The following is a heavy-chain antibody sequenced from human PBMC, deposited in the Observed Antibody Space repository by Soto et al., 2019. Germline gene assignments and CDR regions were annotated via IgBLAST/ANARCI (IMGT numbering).Heavy chain of an antibody. V-gene: IGHV4-31*03. CDR3: ARDLTLTTGWFDP. Sequence: PSETLSLTCTVSGGSISSGGYYWSWIRQHPGKGLEWIGYIYYSGSTYYNPSLKSRVTISVDTSKNQFSLKLSSVTAADTAVYYCARDLTLTTGWFDPWGQGTLVTVSS. D-gene: IGHD1-1*01. CDR2: IYYSGST. J-gene: IGHJ5*02. CDR1: GGSISSGGYY.